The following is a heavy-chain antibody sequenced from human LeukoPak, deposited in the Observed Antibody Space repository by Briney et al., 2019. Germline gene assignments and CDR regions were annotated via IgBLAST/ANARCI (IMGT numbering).Heavy chain of an antibody. CDR2: ILNDGGST. V-gene: IGHV3-74*01. CDR1: GFTFNTYW. CDR3: VRHNYGYDY. Sequence: GGSLRLSCAASGFTFNTYWVHWVRQAPGEGPVWVAHILNDGGSTSYADSVKGRFIISRDNAKNTLSLQMNSLRAEDTAVYYCVRHNYGYDYWGQGTPVTVSS. D-gene: IGHD5-18*01. J-gene: IGHJ4*02.